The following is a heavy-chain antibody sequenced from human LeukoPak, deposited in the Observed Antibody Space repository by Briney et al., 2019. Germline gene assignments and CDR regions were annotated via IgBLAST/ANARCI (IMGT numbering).Heavy chain of an antibody. CDR2: IYYSGST. V-gene: IGHV4-31*03. CDR3: ARIYASGSYRYLDY. J-gene: IGHJ4*02. CDR1: GVSISSGDYY. Sequence: SETLSLTCTVSGVSISSGDYYWCWIRQHPGKGLEWIGYIYYSGSTYYNPSLKSRVTISVDTSKNQFSLKLSSVTAADTAVYYCARIYASGSYRYLDYWGQGTLVTVSS. D-gene: IGHD3-10*01.